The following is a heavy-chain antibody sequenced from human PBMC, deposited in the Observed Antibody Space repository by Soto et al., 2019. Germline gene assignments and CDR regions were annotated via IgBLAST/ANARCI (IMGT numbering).Heavy chain of an antibody. D-gene: IGHD6-13*01. J-gene: IGHJ4*02. CDR1: GFTFSSYA. V-gene: IGHV3-30-3*01. CDR2: ISYDGSNK. Sequence: GGSLRLSCASSGFTFSSYAMHLVRQAPGKGLEWVAVISYDGSNKYYADSVKGRFTISRDNSKNTLYLQMNSLRAEDTAVYYCARVSWAYKYPYYFDYWGQGTLVTVSS. CDR3: ARVSWAYKYPYYFDY.